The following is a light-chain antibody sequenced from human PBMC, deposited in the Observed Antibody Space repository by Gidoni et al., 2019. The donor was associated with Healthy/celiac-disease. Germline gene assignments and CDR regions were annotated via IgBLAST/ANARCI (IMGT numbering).Light chain of an antibody. CDR3: QQYYSTPYT. CDR2: CAS. J-gene: IGKJ2*01. CDR1: KSVLYSSNNKNY. Sequence: IVMTKSPDSLAVSLGERATVNCKYSKSVLYSSNNKNYLAWYQQKPGQPPKLLIYCASTRESGVPDRFSGSGSGSDFTLPVSSLLAEDGAVYYCQQYYSTPYTFGQGTKLEI. V-gene: IGKV4-1*01.